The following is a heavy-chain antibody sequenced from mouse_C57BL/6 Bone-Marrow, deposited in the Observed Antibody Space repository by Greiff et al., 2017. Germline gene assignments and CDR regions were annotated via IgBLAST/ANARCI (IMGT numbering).Heavy chain of an antibody. CDR1: GFTFSSYA. Sequence: EVKLMESGGGLVKPGGSLKLSCAASGFTFSSYAMSWVRQTPEKRLEWVATISDGGSYTYYPDNVKGRFTISRDNAKNNLYLQMSHLKSEDTAMYYCARDRGPKLGRFAYWGQGTLVTVSA. CDR2: ISDGGSYT. J-gene: IGHJ3*01. D-gene: IGHD4-1*01. CDR3: ARDRGPKLGRFAY. V-gene: IGHV5-4*03.